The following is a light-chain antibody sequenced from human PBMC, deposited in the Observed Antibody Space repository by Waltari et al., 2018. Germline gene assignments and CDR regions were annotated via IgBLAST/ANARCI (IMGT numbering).Light chain of an antibody. CDR2: RTN. J-gene: IGLJ3*02. CDR3: AAWDDSLSGRV. Sequence: QSVLTQPPSASGTPGQRVTIPCSGSRSNIGSNYVYWYQQLPGTAPKLLIYRTNQRPSGVPDRFSGSKSGTSASLAISGLRSEDEADYYCAAWDDSLSGRVFGGGTKVTVL. V-gene: IGLV1-47*01. CDR1: RSNIGSNY.